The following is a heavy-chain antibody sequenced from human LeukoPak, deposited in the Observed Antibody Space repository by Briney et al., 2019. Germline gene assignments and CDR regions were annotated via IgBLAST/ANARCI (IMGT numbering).Heavy chain of an antibody. D-gene: IGHD1-26*01. V-gene: IGHV1-46*01. CDR1: GYTFTSYY. J-gene: IGHJ4*02. CDR3: ARVLGEVGPFDY. Sequence: ASVKVSCKASGYTFTSYYMHWVRQAPGQGLEWMGIINPSGGSTSYAQKFQGRVTMTRDTSTSTVYMELSSLRSDDTAVYYCARVLGEVGPFDYWGQGTLVTVSS. CDR2: INPSGGST.